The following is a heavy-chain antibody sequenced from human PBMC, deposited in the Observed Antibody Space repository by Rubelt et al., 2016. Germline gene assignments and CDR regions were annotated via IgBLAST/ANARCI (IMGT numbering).Heavy chain of an antibody. CDR3: ASDFYYNSSNYYGGLDY. Sequence: GFTFNNSWMNWVRQAPGKGLEWVANIKQDGSEKYYVDSVKGRFTISRDNAKNSLYLQMNSLRAEDTAVYYCASDFYYNSSNYYGGLDYWGQGILVTVSS. CDR2: IKQDGSEK. CDR1: GFTFNNSW. J-gene: IGHJ4*02. V-gene: IGHV3-7*01. D-gene: IGHD3-22*01.